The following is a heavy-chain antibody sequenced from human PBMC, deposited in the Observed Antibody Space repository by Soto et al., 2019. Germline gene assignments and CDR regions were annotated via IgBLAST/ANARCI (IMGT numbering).Heavy chain of an antibody. CDR2: IYYSGST. J-gene: IGHJ3*02. Sequence: QLQLQESGPGLVKPSKHLSHPCTVSGDSISSSSFYWGWIRQTPGKGLEWIVKIYYSGSTYYNPSLKSRVTISVDTFKNQFSLKQSSSTAADTAVYYCASHAGGLRPAFDIWGQGTMVTVSS. CDR3: ASHAGGLRPAFDI. V-gene: IGHV4-39*01. D-gene: IGHD3-16*01. CDR1: GDSISSSSFY.